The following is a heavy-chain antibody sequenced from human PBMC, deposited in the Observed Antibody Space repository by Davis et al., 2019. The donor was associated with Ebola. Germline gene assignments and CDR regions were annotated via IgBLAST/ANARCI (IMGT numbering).Heavy chain of an antibody. CDR2: IYHSGST. CDR1: GGSISSSNW. D-gene: IGHD3-10*01. J-gene: IGHJ4*02. Sequence: MPSETLSLTCAVSGGSISSSNWWSWVRQPPGKGLEWIGEIYHSGSTNYNPSLKRRVTISVDRSKNQFSLKLSSVTAADTAVYYCARGQYYGSGFDYWGQGTLVTVSS. CDR3: ARGQYYGSGFDY. V-gene: IGHV4-4*02.